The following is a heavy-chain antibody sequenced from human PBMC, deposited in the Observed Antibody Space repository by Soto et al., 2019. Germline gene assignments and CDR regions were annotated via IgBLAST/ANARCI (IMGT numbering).Heavy chain of an antibody. J-gene: IGHJ4*02. Sequence: GASVKVSCKASGYTFIRYAMHWVRQAPGQRLEWMGWINVGNGNTKYSQKFQGRVTITRDTSASTAYVELSGLTSEDTAVYYCARDRRQVPVLGLYYYDYWGQGTLVTVSS. CDR1: GYTFIRYA. CDR2: INVGNGNT. D-gene: IGHD3-16*01. CDR3: ARDRRQVPVLGLYYYDY. V-gene: IGHV1-3*01.